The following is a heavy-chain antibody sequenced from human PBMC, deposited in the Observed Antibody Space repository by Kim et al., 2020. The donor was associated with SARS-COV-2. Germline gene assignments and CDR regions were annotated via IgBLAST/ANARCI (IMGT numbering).Heavy chain of an antibody. CDR2: ISYDGSNK. V-gene: IGHV3-30*18. CDR3: AKVGLAAAGTTKGNAFDI. D-gene: IGHD6-13*01. CDR1: GFTFSSYC. Sequence: GGSLRLSCAASGFTFSSYCMHWVRQAPGKGLAWVAVISYDGSNKYYADSVKGRFTISRDNSKNTLYLQMNSLRAEDTAVYYCAKVGLAAAGTTKGNAFDIWGQGTMVTVSS. J-gene: IGHJ3*02.